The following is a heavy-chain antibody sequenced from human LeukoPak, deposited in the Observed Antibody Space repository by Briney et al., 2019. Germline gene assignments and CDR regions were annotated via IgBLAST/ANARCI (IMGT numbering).Heavy chain of an antibody. V-gene: IGHV4-39*01. CDR1: GGSISSSSYY. CDR3: VRVRGSGWYFWFDP. J-gene: IGHJ5*02. Sequence: PSETLSLTCTVSGGSISSSSYYWGWIRQPPGKGLEWIGSIYYSGSTYYNPSLMSRLTISVDTSKHQFSLKLSSVTAADTAVYYCVRVRGSGWYFWFDPWGQGTLVTVSS. CDR2: IYYSGST. D-gene: IGHD6-19*01.